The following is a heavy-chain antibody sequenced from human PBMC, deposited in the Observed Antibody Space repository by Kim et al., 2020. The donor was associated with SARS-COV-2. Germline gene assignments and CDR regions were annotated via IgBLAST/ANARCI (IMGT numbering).Heavy chain of an antibody. CDR1: GFTFSSYG. J-gene: IGHJ3*02. CDR2: ISYDGSNK. D-gene: IGHD1-26*01. CDR3: AKGIVGADRDAFDI. Sequence: GGSLRLSCAASGFTFSSYGMHWVRQAPGKGLEWVAVISYDGSNKYYADSVKGRFTISRDNSKNTLYLQMNSLRAEDTAVYYCAKGIVGADRDAFDIWGQG. V-gene: IGHV3-30*18.